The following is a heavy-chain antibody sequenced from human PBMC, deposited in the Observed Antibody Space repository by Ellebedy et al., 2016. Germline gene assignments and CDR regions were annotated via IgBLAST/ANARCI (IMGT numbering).Heavy chain of an antibody. D-gene: IGHD2-2*01. J-gene: IGHJ4*02. CDR1: GYTFTGYY. CDR2: INPNSGGT. Sequence: ASVKVSXXASGYTFTGYYIHWVRQAPGQGLEWMGWINPNSGGTNYAQKFQGRVTMTRDTSISTAYMELSRLRSDDTAVYYCARAQRVGGDIVVVPAAILAYWGQGTLVTVSS. CDR3: ARAQRVGGDIVVVPAAILAY. V-gene: IGHV1-2*02.